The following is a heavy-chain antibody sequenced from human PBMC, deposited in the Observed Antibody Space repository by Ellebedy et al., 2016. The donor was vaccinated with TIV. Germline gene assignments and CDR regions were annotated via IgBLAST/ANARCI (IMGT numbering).Heavy chain of an antibody. CDR3: ARDPPAITYRTWG. CDR2: IWYNGSNR. J-gene: IGHJ4*02. V-gene: IGHV3-33*01. Sequence: GESLKISXAASGFPFSNYGMHWVRQAPGKGLEWVAVIWYNGSNRNYGDSVKGRFTISRDSSKNTLYLQMNSLRVEDTAVYYCARDPPAITYRTWGWGQGTLVTVSS. CDR1: GFPFSNYG. D-gene: IGHD5-24*01.